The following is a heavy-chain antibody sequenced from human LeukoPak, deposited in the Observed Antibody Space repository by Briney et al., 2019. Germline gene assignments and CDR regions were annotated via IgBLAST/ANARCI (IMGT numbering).Heavy chain of an antibody. CDR3: ATHYDILTGRFDY. Sequence: SVKVSCKASGGTFSSYAISWVRQAPGQGLELMGGIIPIFGTANYAQKFQGRVTITADKSTSTAYMELSSLRSEDTAVYYCATHYDILTGRFDYWGQGTLVTVSS. V-gene: IGHV1-69*06. CDR2: IIPIFGTA. J-gene: IGHJ4*02. D-gene: IGHD3-9*01. CDR1: GGTFSSYA.